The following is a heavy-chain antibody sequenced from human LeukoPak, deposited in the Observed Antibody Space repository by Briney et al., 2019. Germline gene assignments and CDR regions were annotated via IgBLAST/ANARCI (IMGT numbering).Heavy chain of an antibody. J-gene: IGHJ4*02. V-gene: IGHV4-59*01. CDR3: ARDRWRLQPDY. CDR1: GGSMSSYY. CDR2: IYYSGST. Sequence: PSETLSLXCTVSGGSMSSYYWSWIRQPPGKGVESIGSIYYSGSTNYNPSLKSRVTISVDTSKNQFSLKLTSVTAADTAVYYCARDRWRLQPDYWGQGILVTVSS. D-gene: IGHD5-24*01.